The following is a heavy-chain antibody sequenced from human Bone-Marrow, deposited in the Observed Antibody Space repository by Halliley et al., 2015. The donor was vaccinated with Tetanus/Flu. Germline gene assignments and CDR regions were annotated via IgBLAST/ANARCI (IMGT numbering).Heavy chain of an antibody. V-gene: IGHV5-51*01. Sequence: QLVQSGAEVKRSGESLTISCKVSGYSFTSYWIGWVRQMPGKGLEWMGIIYLGDSVTRYSPSFQGQATISADKSISTAYLQWSSVRGPDAAEYSCAGRLECNLGCNWIDPWGRGTLVPGSS. CDR2: IYLGDSVT. CDR1: GYSFTSYW. CDR3: AGRLECNLGCNWIDP. J-gene: IGHJ5*02. D-gene: IGHD1-1*01.